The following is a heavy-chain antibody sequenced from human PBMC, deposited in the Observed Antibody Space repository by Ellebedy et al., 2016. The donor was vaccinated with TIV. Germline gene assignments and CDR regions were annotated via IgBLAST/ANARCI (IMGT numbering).Heavy chain of an antibody. CDR2: IRFDGSHK. Sequence: GESLKISCAASGFTFSNSGMHWVRQAPGKVLEWGAFIRFDGSHKYDEDSVKGRFTLSRENSKNTLYLQMNSLRAEDTAVYYCERVMSAYNLWNAFDIWGQGTMVTVSS. CDR3: ERVMSAYNLWNAFDI. J-gene: IGHJ3*02. D-gene: IGHD5-24*01. V-gene: IGHV3-30*02. CDR1: GFTFSNSG.